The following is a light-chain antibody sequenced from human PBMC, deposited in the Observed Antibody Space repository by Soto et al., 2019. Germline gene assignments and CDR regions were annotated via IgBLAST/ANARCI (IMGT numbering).Light chain of an antibody. Sequence: DIQMTQSPSSLSASVGDRVTITCRASQSISSNLNWYQQKPGKVPKLLIYAASSLQSGVPSRFSGSGSRTDFTLSISSLQPEDFATYYCQQSYRSPPTFGQGTKVDIK. V-gene: IGKV1-39*01. CDR3: QQSYRSPPT. CDR1: QSISSN. J-gene: IGKJ1*01. CDR2: AAS.